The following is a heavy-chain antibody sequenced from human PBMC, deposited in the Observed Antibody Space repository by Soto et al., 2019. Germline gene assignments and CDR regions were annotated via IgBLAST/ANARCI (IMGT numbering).Heavy chain of an antibody. CDR3: ARDLGYCASGSCYNLGYYFDY. Sequence: PSETLSLTCAVYGGSFSGYYWTWIRQPPGTGLEWIGEINHSGSTNYNPSLKSRVTISVDTSKNQFSLKLTSVTAADTAVYYCARDLGYCASGSCYNLGYYFDYWGQGTPVTVSS. J-gene: IGHJ4*02. V-gene: IGHV4-34*01. D-gene: IGHD2-15*01. CDR2: INHSGST. CDR1: GGSFSGYY.